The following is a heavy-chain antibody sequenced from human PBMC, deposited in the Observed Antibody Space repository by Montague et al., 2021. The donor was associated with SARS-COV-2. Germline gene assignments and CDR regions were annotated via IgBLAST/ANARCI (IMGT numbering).Heavy chain of an antibody. J-gene: IGHJ4*02. CDR3: ARIRDYDIVTGSSSWFDY. D-gene: IGHD3-9*01. V-gene: IGHV2-70*01. Sequence: PALVKPTQTLTLTCTFSGFSLSTSGMCVSWIRQRPGKALEWLALIDWDDDKYYSTSLKTRLTITKDTSKNQVVLTMTNMDPVDTATYYCARIRDYDIVTGSSSWFDYWGQGALVTVSS. CDR1: GFSLSTSGMC. CDR2: IDWDDDK.